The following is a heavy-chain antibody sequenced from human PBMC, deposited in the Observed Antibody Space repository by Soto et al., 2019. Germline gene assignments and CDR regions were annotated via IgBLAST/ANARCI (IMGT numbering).Heavy chain of an antibody. CDR1: GYTFTSYA. CDR2: INAGNGNT. D-gene: IGHD4-17*01. Sequence: ASVKVSCKASGYTFTSYAMHWVRQAPGQRLEWMGWINAGNGNTKYSQKFQGRVTITRDTSASTAYMELSSLRSEDTAVYYCARVIDTDYAYIHHLGQGNLVPVSS. V-gene: IGHV1-3*01. CDR3: ARVIDTDYAYIHH. J-gene: IGHJ1*01.